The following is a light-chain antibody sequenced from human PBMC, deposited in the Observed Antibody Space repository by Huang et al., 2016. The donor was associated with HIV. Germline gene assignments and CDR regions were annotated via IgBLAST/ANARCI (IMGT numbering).Light chain of an antibody. V-gene: IGKV1-9*01. CDR3: QQLKTYPIT. CDR2: AAS. CDR1: QGIGRY. J-gene: IGKJ3*01. Sequence: IQLTQPPSSLSAAVGDRVTITCRASQGIGRYLVWYQQKPGKAPKLLIYAASTLQRGVPSRFSGSGSGTDFALTIGSLQPEDFATYYCQQLKTYPITFGPGTQVDIK.